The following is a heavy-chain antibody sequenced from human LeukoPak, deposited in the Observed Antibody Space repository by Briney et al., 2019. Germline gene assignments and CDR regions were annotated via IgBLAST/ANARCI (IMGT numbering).Heavy chain of an antibody. CDR1: GGTFSSYA. CDR2: IIPIFGTA. J-gene: IGHJ6*02. V-gene: IGHV1-69*13. CDR3: ARDPNELVSKYCSSTSCQGYGMDV. D-gene: IGHD2-2*01. Sequence: GASVKVSCKASGGTFSSYAISWVRQAPGQGLEWMGGIIPIFGTANYAQKFQGRVTITADESTSTAYMELSSLRSEDTAVYYCARDPNELVSKYCSSTSCQGYGMDVWGQGTTVTVSS.